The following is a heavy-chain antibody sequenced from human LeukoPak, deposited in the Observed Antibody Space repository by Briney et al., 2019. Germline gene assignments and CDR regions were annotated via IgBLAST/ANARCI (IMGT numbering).Heavy chain of an antibody. D-gene: IGHD3-3*01. CDR3: ARSADYYYYYYYMDV. Sequence: GGSLRLSCAASGFTFSSYEVNWVRQAPGKGLEWVSYISSSGSTIYYADSVKGRFTISRDNAKNSLYLQMNSLRAEDTAVYYCARSADYYYYYYYMDVWGKGTTVTVSS. V-gene: IGHV3-48*03. J-gene: IGHJ6*03. CDR2: ISSSGSTI. CDR1: GFTFSSYE.